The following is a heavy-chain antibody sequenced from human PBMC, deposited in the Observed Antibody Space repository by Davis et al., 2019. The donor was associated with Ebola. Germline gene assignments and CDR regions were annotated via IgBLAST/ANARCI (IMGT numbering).Heavy chain of an antibody. CDR1: GGSISSYY. CDR2: IYYSGST. J-gene: IGHJ3*02. Sequence: MPGGSLRLSCTVSGGSISSYYWSWIRQPPGKGLEWIGYIYYSGSTNYNPSLKSRVTISVDTSKNQFSLKLSSVTAADTAVYYCAQYSSSSEAFDIWGQGTKVTVSS. D-gene: IGHD6-6*01. CDR3: AQYSSSSEAFDI. V-gene: IGHV4-59*12.